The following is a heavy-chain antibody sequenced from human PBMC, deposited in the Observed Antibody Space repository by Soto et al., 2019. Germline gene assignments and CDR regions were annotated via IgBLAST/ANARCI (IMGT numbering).Heavy chain of an antibody. Sequence: GGSLRLSCAASGFTFRTYGMHWVRQAPGKGLEWVAVISNDGSERYYADSVEGRFTISRDNSKNLLYLHMSSLRAEDTAVYYCARRIPFGYGMDVWGQGTTVTVSS. J-gene: IGHJ6*02. CDR2: ISNDGSER. CDR1: GFTFRTYG. D-gene: IGHD2-21*01. V-gene: IGHV3-30*03. CDR3: ARRIPFGYGMDV.